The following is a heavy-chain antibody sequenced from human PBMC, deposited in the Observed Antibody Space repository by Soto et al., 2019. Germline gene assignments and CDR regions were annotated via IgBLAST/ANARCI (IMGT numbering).Heavy chain of an antibody. CDR2: ISSSSSYI. D-gene: IGHD3-22*01. J-gene: IGHJ1*01. Sequence: GGSLRLSCAASGFTFSSYSMNWVRQAPGKGLEWVSSISSSSSYIYYADSVKGRFTISRDNAKNSLYLQMNSLRAEDTAVYYCASPHWESDDSSGYYYPKSLQQWGQGTLVTFSS. CDR3: ASPHWESDDSSGYYYPKSLQQ. CDR1: GFTFSSYS. V-gene: IGHV3-21*01.